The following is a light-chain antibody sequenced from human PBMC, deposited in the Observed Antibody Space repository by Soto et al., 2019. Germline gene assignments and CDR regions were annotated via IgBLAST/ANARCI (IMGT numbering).Light chain of an antibody. V-gene: IGKV3-20*01. J-gene: IGKJ4*01. CDR2: GAS. Sequence: EIVLTQSPGTLSLSPGEGATLSCRASQSVDSNYLAWYQKKPGQAPRLRIYGASSRATGIPDRFSGSGSGTDFTLTMSRLEPEDFAVYYCQQYGSSRNTFGGGTKVEIK. CDR1: QSVDSNY. CDR3: QQYGSSRNT.